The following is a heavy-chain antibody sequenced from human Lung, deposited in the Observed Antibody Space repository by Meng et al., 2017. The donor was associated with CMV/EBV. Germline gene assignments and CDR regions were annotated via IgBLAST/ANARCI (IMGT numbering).Heavy chain of an antibody. CDR3: ATESPGFSSSFDN. CDR1: GIKFNTYS. Sequence: EGELVVSGGGLVKPGGSLRLSCAVYGIKFNTYSMNWVRQPPGKGLGWVATISIRSTYIYYADLGKGRFTITRDNVQNFLYLQMNSLSAEDTAVYYCATESPGFSSSFDNWGQGTLVTVSS. V-gene: IGHV3-21*01. CDR2: ISIRSTYI. D-gene: IGHD6-19*01. J-gene: IGHJ4*02.